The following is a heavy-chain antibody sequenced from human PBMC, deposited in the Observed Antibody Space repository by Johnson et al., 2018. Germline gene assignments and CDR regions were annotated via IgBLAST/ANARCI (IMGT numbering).Heavy chain of an antibody. D-gene: IGHD6-6*01. CDR3: ARLGGQLNYYSNMDV. V-gene: IGHV3-13*01. CDR2: IGAAGDT. J-gene: IGHJ6*02. Sequence: VQLVESGGGLVQPGGALRLSCAASGFTFGTYDMQWVRQPMGRGLEWVSHIGAAGDTSYPGSVKGRFTISRDNAKNSLYLQMNSLGDDDTAVYYCARLGGQLNYYSNMDVWGQGTTVTVSS. CDR1: GFTFGTYD.